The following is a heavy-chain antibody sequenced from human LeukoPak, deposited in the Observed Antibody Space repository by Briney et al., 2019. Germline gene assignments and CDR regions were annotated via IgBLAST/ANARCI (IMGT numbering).Heavy chain of an antibody. V-gene: IGHV3-7*01. CDR1: GFTFSTYW. CDR3: ARWRGAQSEFEY. D-gene: IGHD3-3*01. Sequence: GGSLRLSCTASGFTFSTYWMSWVRQAPGKSLELVANIKQDGSEKEYVDSVKGRFTISRDNAKNSLYLQMISLRAEDTAVYYCARWRGAQSEFEYWGQGTLVTVSS. CDR2: IKQDGSEK. J-gene: IGHJ4*02.